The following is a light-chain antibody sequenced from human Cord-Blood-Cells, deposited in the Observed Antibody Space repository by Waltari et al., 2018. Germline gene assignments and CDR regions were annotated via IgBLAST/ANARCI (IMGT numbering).Light chain of an antibody. CDR1: QSISSW. J-gene: IGKJ2*01. V-gene: IGKV1-5*01. CDR2: DAS. CDR3: QQYNSYSPYT. Sequence: DIQMTQSPSTLSASVGERVTITCRASQSISSWLAWYQQKPGKAPKLLIYDASSLESGVPSRFSGSGSGTEFTLTISSLQPDDFATYYYQQYNSYSPYTFGQGTKLEIK.